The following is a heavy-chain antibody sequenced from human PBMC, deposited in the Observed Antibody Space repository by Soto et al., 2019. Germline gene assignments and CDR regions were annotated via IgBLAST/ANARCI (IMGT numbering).Heavy chain of an antibody. J-gene: IGHJ5*02. CDR1: GFTFSDYY. CDR2: ISSSSSYT. CDR3: ARSVWGSYRLNWFDP. D-gene: IGHD3-16*02. V-gene: IGHV3-11*05. Sequence: QVQLVESGGGLVKPGGSLRLSCAASGFTFSDYYMSWIRQAPGKGLEWVSYISSSSSYTNYADSVKGRFTISRDNAKNSLYLQMNSLRAEDTAVYYWARSVWGSYRLNWFDPWGQGTLVTVSS.